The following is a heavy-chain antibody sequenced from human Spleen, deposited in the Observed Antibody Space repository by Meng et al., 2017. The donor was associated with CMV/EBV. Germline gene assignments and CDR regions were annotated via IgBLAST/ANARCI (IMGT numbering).Heavy chain of an antibody. CDR1: GGSISSYY. D-gene: IGHD2-2*01. J-gene: IGHJ6*02. Sequence: SETLSLTYTVSGGSISSYYWSWIRQPPGKGLEWIGYIYYSGSTNYNPSLKSRVTISVDTSKNQFSLKLSSVTAADTAVYYCARVNVVVPAAMAHMVGLRYCYGMDVWGQGTTVTVSS. V-gene: IGHV4-59*01. CDR2: IYYSGST. CDR3: ARVNVVVPAAMAHMVGLRYCYGMDV.